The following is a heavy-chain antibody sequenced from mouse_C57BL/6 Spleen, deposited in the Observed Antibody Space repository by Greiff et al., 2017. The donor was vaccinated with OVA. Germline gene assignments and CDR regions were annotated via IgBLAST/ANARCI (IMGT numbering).Heavy chain of an antibody. V-gene: IGHV1-69*01. D-gene: IGHD2-5*01. Sequence: VQLKQPGAELVMPGASVKLSCKASGYTFTSYWMHWVKQRPGQGLEWIGEIDPSDSYTNYNQKFKGKSTLTVDKSSSTAYMQLSSLTAEDSAVYYCAKAYYSNYGGYYAMDYWGQGTSVTVSS. CDR3: AKAYYSNYGGYYAMDY. J-gene: IGHJ4*01. CDR1: GYTFTSYW. CDR2: IDPSDSYT.